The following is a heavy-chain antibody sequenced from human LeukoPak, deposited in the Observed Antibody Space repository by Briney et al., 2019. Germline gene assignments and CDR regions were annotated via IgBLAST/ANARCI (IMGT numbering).Heavy chain of an antibody. CDR1: GGSITNGTYY. J-gene: IGHJ5*02. CDR2: IYSTGST. Sequence: PSETLSRTSIVSGGSITNGTYYWSWLRQPAGKGLEWIGRIYSTGSTNYNPSLKNRVSISLDRSRNQFSLTLTSVTAADTAMYYCARGVGSSESNWFDPWGQGTLATVSS. V-gene: IGHV4-61*02. D-gene: IGHD1-26*01. CDR3: ARGVGSSESNWFDP.